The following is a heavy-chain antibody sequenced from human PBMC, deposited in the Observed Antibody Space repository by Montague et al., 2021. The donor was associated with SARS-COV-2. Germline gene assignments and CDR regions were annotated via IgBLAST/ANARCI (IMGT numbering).Heavy chain of an antibody. CDR1: GFTFSSYS. J-gene: IGHJ5*02. V-gene: IGHV3-21*01. D-gene: IGHD3-16*02. CDR3: ARDDYVWGSYRYKGYNWFDP. Sequence: SLRLSCAASGFTFSSYSMNWVRQAPGKGLEWVSSISSSSYIYYADSVKGRFTIPRDNAKNSLYLQMNSLRAEDTAVYYCARDDYVWGSYRYKGYNWFDPWGQGTLVTVSS. CDR2: ISSSSYI.